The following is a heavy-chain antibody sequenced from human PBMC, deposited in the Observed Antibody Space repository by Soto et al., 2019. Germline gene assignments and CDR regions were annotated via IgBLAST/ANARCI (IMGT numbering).Heavy chain of an antibody. D-gene: IGHD1-26*01. Sequence: QVQLVQSGAEVQKPGASVKVSCKASGYTFTGYYMHWVRQAPGQGLEWMGWINPNSGGTNYAQKFQGRVTMTRDTSISTAYMELSRLRSDDTAVYYCARTFGATSWYYYYYGMDVWGQGTTVTVSS. CDR2: INPNSGGT. V-gene: IGHV1-2*02. CDR1: GYTFTGYY. J-gene: IGHJ6*02. CDR3: ARTFGATSWYYYYYGMDV.